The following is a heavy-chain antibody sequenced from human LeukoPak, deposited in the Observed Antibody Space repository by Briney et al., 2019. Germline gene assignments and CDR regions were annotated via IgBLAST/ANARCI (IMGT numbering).Heavy chain of an antibody. V-gene: IGHV4-34*01. Sequence: SETLSLTCAVYGGSFSGYYWNWIRQPPGKGLEWLGEVNHSGSTNYNPSLKSRVTISVDTSKNQFSLKLSSVTAADTAVYYCARVAHCSSTTCYQGIFDYWGQGTLVTISS. J-gene: IGHJ4*02. D-gene: IGHD2-2*01. CDR3: ARVAHCSSTTCYQGIFDY. CDR2: VNHSGST. CDR1: GGSFSGYY.